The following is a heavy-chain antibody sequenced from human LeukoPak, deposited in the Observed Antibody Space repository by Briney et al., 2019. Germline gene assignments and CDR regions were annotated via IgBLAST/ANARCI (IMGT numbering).Heavy chain of an antibody. V-gene: IGHV3-66*04. J-gene: IGHJ4*02. Sequence: RGSLRLSCAVSGFTVSSNYMSWVRQAPGMGLEWVSVIYSGGNTYYADPVKGRFTNSRDNSKNTLYLQMNSLRAEDTAVYYCARLSPYSYGLAPIDYCGQGTLVTVSS. CDR1: GFTVSSNY. D-gene: IGHD5-18*01. CDR3: ARLSPYSYGLAPIDY. CDR2: IYSGGNT.